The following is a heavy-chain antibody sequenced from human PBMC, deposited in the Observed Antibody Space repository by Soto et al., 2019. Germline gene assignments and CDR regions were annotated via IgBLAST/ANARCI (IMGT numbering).Heavy chain of an antibody. Sequence: EVQLVESGGGLVQPGGSLRLSCAASGFTFSSYEMNWVRQAPGKGLEWVSYISSSGSTIYYADSVKGRFTISRDNAKNSLYLQMNSLRAEDTAVYYCARVYYYDSSGYYCRYCAFDIWGQGTMVTVSS. CDR3: ARVYYYDSSGYYCRYCAFDI. D-gene: IGHD3-22*01. J-gene: IGHJ3*02. CDR1: GFTFSSYE. CDR2: ISSSGSTI. V-gene: IGHV3-48*03.